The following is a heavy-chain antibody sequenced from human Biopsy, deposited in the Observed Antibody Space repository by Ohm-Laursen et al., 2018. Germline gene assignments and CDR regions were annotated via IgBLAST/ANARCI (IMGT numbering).Heavy chain of an antibody. V-gene: IGHV3-30*18. CDR1: GFTFNNYG. Sequence: SLRLSCAASGFTFNNYGMQWVRQAPGKGLEWVAFIFYDGNNTYYADSVKGRFTISRDNSRDTLYLQMSSLRAEDTAVYYCAKDRYNYTPIGGFSMDVWGQGTTVTVSS. CDR2: IFYDGNNT. CDR3: AKDRYNYTPIGGFSMDV. D-gene: IGHD5-18*01. J-gene: IGHJ6*02.